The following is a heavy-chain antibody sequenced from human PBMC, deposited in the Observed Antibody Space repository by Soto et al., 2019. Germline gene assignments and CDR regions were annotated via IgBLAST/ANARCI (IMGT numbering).Heavy chain of an antibody. CDR3: ARDRRTYYDSEKDYGMDV. CDR1: GGSISSGGYY. D-gene: IGHD3-3*01. Sequence: PSETLSLTCTVSGGSISSGGYYWSWIRQHPGKGLEWIGYIYYSGSTYYNPSLKSRVTISVDTSKNQFSLKLSSVTAADTAVYYCARDRRTYYDSEKDYGMDVWGQGTTVTVSS. J-gene: IGHJ6*02. V-gene: IGHV4-61*08. CDR2: IYYSGST.